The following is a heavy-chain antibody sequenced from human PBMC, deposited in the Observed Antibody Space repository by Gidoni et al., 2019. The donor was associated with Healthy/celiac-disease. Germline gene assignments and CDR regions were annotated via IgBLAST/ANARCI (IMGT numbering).Heavy chain of an antibody. J-gene: IGHJ4*02. CDR2: INHSGST. CDR3: ARAEYCSGGRCYRGGSFDC. V-gene: IGHV4-34*01. Sequence: QVQLQQWGAGLLKPWETLSLTCAVYGGSFSGYYWSWIRQPPGKELEWIGEINHSGSTNYHPSLKSRVTISVDTSKNQFSLKLSSVTAADTAVYYCARAEYCSGGRCYRGGSFDCWGQGTLVPVSS. CDR1: GGSFSGYY. D-gene: IGHD2-15*01.